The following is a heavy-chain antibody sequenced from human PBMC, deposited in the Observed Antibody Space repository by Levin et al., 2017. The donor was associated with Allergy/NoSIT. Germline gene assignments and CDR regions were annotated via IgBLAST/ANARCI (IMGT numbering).Heavy chain of an antibody. CDR1: GGSVSTGSYY. CDR3: ARGPYSSSSSLGPWGFDY. V-gene: IGHV4-61*01. D-gene: IGHD6-6*01. J-gene: IGHJ4*02. Sequence: ESLKISCTVSGGSVSTGSYYWSWIRQPPGKGLEWIGYIYYSGSTNYNPSLKSRVTISVDTSKNQFSLKLSSVSAADTAVYYCARGPYSSSSSLGPWGFDYWGQGTPVTVSS. CDR2: IYYSGST.